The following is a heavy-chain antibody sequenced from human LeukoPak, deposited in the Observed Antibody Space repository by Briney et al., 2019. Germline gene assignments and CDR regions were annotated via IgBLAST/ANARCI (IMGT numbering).Heavy chain of an antibody. CDR1: GYSFTSYW. V-gene: IGHV5-51*01. D-gene: IGHD6-19*01. CDR2: IYPGDSDN. J-gene: IGHJ4*02. Sequence: GESLKISCQPPGYSFTSYWIGWARQMPGKGLGWMGIIYPGDSDNGDHPSLQGQVNISADKSISTAYLQWSSLKASDTAMYYCARLAGERQWLAGDFDYWGQGTLVTVSS. CDR3: ARLAGERQWLAGDFDY.